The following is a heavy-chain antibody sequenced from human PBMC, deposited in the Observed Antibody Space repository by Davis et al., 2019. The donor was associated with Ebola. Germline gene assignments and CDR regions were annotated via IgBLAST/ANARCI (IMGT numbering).Heavy chain of an antibody. Sequence: GGSLRLSCAASGFTVSSNYMSWVRQAPGKGLEWVSVIGSGGGDIQYADFVKGRFTISRDNAKNSLYLQMNSLRAEDTAVYYCARGFRYFDYWGQGTLVTVSS. D-gene: IGHD3-10*01. CDR1: GFTVSSNY. J-gene: IGHJ4*02. CDR2: IGSGGGDI. V-gene: IGHV3-53*01. CDR3: ARGFRYFDY.